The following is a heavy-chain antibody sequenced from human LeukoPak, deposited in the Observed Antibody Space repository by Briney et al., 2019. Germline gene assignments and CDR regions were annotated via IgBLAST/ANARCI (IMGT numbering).Heavy chain of an antibody. Sequence: SETLSLTCTVSGGSISSYYWSWIRQPAGKGLEWIGRIYTSGSTNYNPSLKSRVTMSVDTSKNQFSLKLSSVTAADTAVYYCARALTIPNYDFWSGERGYYYYYMDVWGKGTTVTVSS. J-gene: IGHJ6*03. D-gene: IGHD3-3*01. CDR2: IYTSGST. CDR1: GGSISSYY. V-gene: IGHV4-4*07. CDR3: ARALTIPNYDFWSGERGYYYYYMDV.